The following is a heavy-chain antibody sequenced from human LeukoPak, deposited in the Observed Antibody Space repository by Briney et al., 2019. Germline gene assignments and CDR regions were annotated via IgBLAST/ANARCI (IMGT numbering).Heavy chain of an antibody. Sequence: ASVKVSCKASGYTFTIYGISWVRQAPGQGLEWMGWISAYNGNTNYAQKLQGRVTMTTDTSTSTAYMELRSLRSDGTAVYYCARSPHDAAMVDYWGQGTLVTVSS. CDR1: GYTFTIYG. D-gene: IGHD5-18*01. V-gene: IGHV1-18*01. CDR2: ISAYNGNT. J-gene: IGHJ4*02. CDR3: ARSPHDAAMVDY.